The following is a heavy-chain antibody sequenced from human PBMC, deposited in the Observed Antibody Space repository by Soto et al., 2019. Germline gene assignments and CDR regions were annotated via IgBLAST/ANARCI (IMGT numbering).Heavy chain of an antibody. D-gene: IGHD6-19*01. CDR1: GDTFTSYG. V-gene: IGHV1-18*04. J-gene: IGHJ5*02. CDR3: ARLHSSGWSGGWFDP. Sequence: AAVKVSCKASGDTFTSYGISWVRQAPGQGLEWMGWISAYNGNTNYAQKLQGRVTVTTDTSTSTAYMELRSLRSDDTAVYYCARLHSSGWSGGWFDPWGQGTLVTVSS. CDR2: ISAYNGNT.